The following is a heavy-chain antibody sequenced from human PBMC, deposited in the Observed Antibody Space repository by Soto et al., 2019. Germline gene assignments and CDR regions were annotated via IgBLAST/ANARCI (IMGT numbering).Heavy chain of an antibody. Sequence: DVQLSESGGGLVQPGGSLTLSCAASRFTFRDFAMSWVRQAPGKGLEWVSSIGGTGSDTYYADSVKGRFTISRDNSKNTLYLKIDSLRDEDTAVYYCVKDAVPYNGKWDWFDSWGQGTLVIVSS. CDR3: VKDAVPYNGKWDWFDS. CDR2: IGGTGSDT. D-gene: IGHD1-20*01. V-gene: IGHV3-23*01. J-gene: IGHJ5*01. CDR1: RFTFRDFA.